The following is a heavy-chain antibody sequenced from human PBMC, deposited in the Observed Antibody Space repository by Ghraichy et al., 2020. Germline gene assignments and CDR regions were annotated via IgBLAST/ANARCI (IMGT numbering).Heavy chain of an antibody. V-gene: IGHV4-34*01. Sequence: SETLSLTCTVSGGSFSGYYWSWIRQPPGKGLEWIGEINHSGSTNYNPSLKSRVTISVDTSKNQFSLKLSSVTAADTAVYYCARGRPAASLYSSGWYYFDYWGQGTLVTVSS. J-gene: IGHJ4*02. CDR1: GGSFSGYY. CDR2: INHSGST. CDR3: ARGRPAASLYSSGWYYFDY. D-gene: IGHD6-19*01.